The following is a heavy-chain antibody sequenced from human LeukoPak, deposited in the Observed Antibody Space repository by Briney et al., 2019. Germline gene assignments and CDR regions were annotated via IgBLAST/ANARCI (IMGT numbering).Heavy chain of an antibody. CDR3: ARAYYYDSGRVGGYAFDT. Sequence: ASVKVSCKVSGYTFTDFYMHWVQQAPGKGLEWMGLVDPEDGKTIYAEKFQGRVTITADTSTDTVYMELSSLRSEDTAVYYCARAYYYDSGRVGGYAFDTWGQGTMVTVSS. V-gene: IGHV1-69-2*01. D-gene: IGHD3-22*01. CDR1: GYTFTDFY. J-gene: IGHJ3*02. CDR2: VDPEDGKT.